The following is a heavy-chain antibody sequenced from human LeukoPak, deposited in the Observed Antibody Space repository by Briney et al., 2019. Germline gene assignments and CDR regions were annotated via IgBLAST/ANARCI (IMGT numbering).Heavy chain of an antibody. CDR1: GDYINNGGHY. CDR2: ISHRGST. J-gene: IGHJ4*02. Sequence: PSQTLSLTCSVSGDYINNGGHYWSWIRQPPGKTLEYIGYISHRGSTYYNPSLKSRLTISVDGSRNQFSLKLRSVTAADTAVYYCARSEDSGSYFSFDYWGQGTLVAVSS. V-gene: IGHV4-30-2*01. D-gene: IGHD1-26*01. CDR3: ARSEDSGSYFSFDY.